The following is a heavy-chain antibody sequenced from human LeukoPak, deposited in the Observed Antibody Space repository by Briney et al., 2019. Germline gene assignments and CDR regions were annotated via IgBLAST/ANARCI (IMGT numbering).Heavy chain of an antibody. CDR2: IYYSGST. CDR3: ARGSLVPAAIYY. J-gene: IGHJ4*02. D-gene: IGHD2-2*01. Sequence: PSETLSLTCTVSGGSISTSSYYWGWIRQPPGKGLECIGNIYYSGSTYYNPSLKSRVTISVDTSKNQFSLKLSSVTAADTAVYYCARGSLVPAAIYYWGQGTLVTVSS. V-gene: IGHV4-39*07. CDR1: GGSISTSSYY.